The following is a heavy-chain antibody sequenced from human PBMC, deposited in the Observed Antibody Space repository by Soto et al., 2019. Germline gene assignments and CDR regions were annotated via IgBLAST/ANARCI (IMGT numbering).Heavy chain of an antibody. Sequence: QVQLVQSGAEVKKPGSSVKVSCKASGGTFSSYAISWVRQAPGQGLEWMGGIIPIFGTANYAQKFQGRVTITADESRGTAYMELSSLGSEDTAVYYCATPTAVAGTRDYYYYYGMDVWGQGTTVTVSS. V-gene: IGHV1-69*01. CDR3: ATPTAVAGTRDYYYYYGMDV. J-gene: IGHJ6*02. D-gene: IGHD6-19*01. CDR2: IIPIFGTA. CDR1: GGTFSSYA.